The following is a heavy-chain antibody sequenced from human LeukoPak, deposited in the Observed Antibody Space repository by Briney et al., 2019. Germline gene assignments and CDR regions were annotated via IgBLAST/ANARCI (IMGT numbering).Heavy chain of an antibody. CDR2: ISAYNGNT. CDR3: ARDLRWDDYGDY. CDR1: GYTFTGYY. Sequence: GPVKVSCKASGYTFTGYYMHWVRQAPGQGLEWMGWISAYNGNTNYAQKLQGRVTMTTDTSTSTAYMELRSLRSDDTAVYYCARDLRWDDYGDYWGQGTLVTVSS. J-gene: IGHJ4*02. V-gene: IGHV1-18*04. D-gene: IGHD1-26*01.